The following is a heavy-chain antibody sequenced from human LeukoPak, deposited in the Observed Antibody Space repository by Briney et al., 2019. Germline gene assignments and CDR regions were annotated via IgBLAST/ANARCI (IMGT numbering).Heavy chain of an antibody. Sequence: ASVKVSCKVSGYTLTELSMHWVRQAPGKGLEWMGGFDPEDGETIYAQKFQGRVTMPEDTSTDTAYMELSSLRSEDTAVYYCATALYYYDSSGRRMYYFDYWGQGTLVTVSS. J-gene: IGHJ4*02. CDR1: GYTLTELS. D-gene: IGHD3-22*01. CDR3: ATALYYYDSSGRRMYYFDY. CDR2: FDPEDGET. V-gene: IGHV1-24*01.